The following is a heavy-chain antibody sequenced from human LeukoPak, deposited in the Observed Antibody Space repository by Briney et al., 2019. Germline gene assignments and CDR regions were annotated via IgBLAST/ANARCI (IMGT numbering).Heavy chain of an antibody. CDR3: ARDEIGYYGRYPDY. CDR1: GYTFSVYY. D-gene: IGHD1-26*01. J-gene: IGHJ4*02. Sequence: VASVKVSCKTSGYTFSVYYIQWVRQAPGLGLEWMGWINPNTGGTNYAEKFKGRVTMTRDTSISTAYMELSRLRSDDTAVYYCARDEIGYYGRYPDYWGQGTLVTVSS. V-gene: IGHV1-2*02. CDR2: INPNTGGT.